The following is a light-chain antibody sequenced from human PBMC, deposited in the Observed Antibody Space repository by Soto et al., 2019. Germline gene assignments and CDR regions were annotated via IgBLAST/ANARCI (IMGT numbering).Light chain of an antibody. CDR1: QDISNY. Sequence: DIQMTQSPSSLXASVGDRVTITCQASQDISNYLNWYQQKPGKAPKLLIYDASNLETGVPSRFSGSGSGTDFTFTISSLQPXXXAXYXXXXXXNLPPYTFGQGTKLEIK. CDR3: XXXXNLPPYT. J-gene: IGKJ2*01. V-gene: IGKV1-33*01. CDR2: DAS.